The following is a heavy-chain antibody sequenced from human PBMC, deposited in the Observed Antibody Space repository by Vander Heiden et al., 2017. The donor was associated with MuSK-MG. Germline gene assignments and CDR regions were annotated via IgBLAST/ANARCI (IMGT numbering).Heavy chain of an antibody. D-gene: IGHD6-25*01. V-gene: IGHV3-33*08. Sequence: QVQLVESGGGVVQPGRSLRPPCVASGFTFRTSGMHRVRQAPGKGLEWVAVIWNDGSIKDYADSVRGRFTFSRDNSQNTLSLQMNSLRADDTAVYYCARDYSSDWNFAYYLDCWGQGTLVTVSS. CDR1: GFTFRTSG. J-gene: IGHJ4*02. CDR2: IWNDGSIK. CDR3: ARDYSSDWNFAYYLDC.